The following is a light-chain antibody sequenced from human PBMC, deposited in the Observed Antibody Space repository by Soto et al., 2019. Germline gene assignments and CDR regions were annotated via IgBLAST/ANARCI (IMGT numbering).Light chain of an antibody. CDR2: EVN. V-gene: IGLV2-18*01. CDR3: SLYISGSNYV. CDR1: SSDVGSYNR. Sequence: QSALTQPPSVSGSPGQSVTISCTGTSSDVGSYNRLSWYQQPPGTAPKLIMYEVNTRPSGVPDRFSGSKSGNTASLTISGLQAEDEADYYCSLYISGSNYVFGTGSKLTVL. J-gene: IGLJ1*01.